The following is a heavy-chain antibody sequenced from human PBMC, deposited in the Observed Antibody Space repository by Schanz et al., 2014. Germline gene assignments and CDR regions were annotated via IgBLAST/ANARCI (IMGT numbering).Heavy chain of an antibody. V-gene: IGHV4-31*03. CDR3: ARDRGHGDLPGDI. Sequence: QVQLQESGPGLVKPSQTLSLTCTASGDSISSGGYYWSWIRQHPGKGLEWIGFISYSGVTYYNPSLKSRVTISMHTSKNQFSLKLSSVTAADTAVYYCARDRGHGDLPGDIWGQGTMVTVSS. CDR2: ISYSGVT. CDR1: GDSISSGGYY. J-gene: IGHJ3*02. D-gene: IGHD4-17*01.